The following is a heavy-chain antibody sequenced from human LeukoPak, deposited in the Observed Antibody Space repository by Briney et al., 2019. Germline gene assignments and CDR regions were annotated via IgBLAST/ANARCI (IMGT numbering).Heavy chain of an antibody. CDR1: GFTFSTYG. CDR3: ARGAERYCSGGSCYMFAGYWYFDL. Sequence: GGSLRLSCAASGFTFSTYGMHWVRQAPGKGLEWVAVISYDGTNEYYADSVKGRFTISRDTSKNTLYLQMNSLRPEDTAVYYCARGAERYCSGGSCYMFAGYWYFDLWGRGTLVTVSS. D-gene: IGHD2-15*01. J-gene: IGHJ2*01. CDR2: ISYDGTNE. V-gene: IGHV3-30*03.